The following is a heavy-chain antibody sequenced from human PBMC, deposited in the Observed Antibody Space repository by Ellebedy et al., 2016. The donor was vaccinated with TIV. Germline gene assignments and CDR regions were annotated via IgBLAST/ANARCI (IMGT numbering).Heavy chain of an antibody. D-gene: IGHD3-10*01. J-gene: IGHJ6*02. V-gene: IGHV3-11*01. CDR2: ISTGGSTI. Sequence: GGSLRLSCAASGFTFSDYYMSWIRQAPGKGLEWVSYISTGGSTIYYADSVKGRFTISRDNAKNSLYLQMNSLRAEDTAVYYCARRLGSGTYYRGYYYYGMDVWGQGTMVTVSS. CDR1: GFTFSDYY. CDR3: ARRLGSGTYYRGYYYYGMDV.